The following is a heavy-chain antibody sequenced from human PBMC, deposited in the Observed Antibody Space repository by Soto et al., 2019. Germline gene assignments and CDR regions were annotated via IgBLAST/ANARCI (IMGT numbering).Heavy chain of an antibody. D-gene: IGHD1-7*01. CDR2: INPNSGGT. CDR3: AREVDGTTFYFDY. J-gene: IGHJ4*02. CDR1: GYTFTGYY. V-gene: IGHV1-2*02. Sequence: ASVKVSCKASGYTFTGYYMHWVRQAPGQGLEWMGWINPNSGGTNYAQKFQGRVTMTRDTSISTAYMELSRLRSDDTAVYYCAREVDGTTFYFDYWGQGTLVTVSS.